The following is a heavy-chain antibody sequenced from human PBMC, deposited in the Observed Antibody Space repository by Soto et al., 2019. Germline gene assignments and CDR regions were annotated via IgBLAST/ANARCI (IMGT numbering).Heavy chain of an antibody. V-gene: IGHV3-30*18. CDR3: AKEGEPLRMRGWFDP. CDR2: ISYDGSNK. Sequence: GGSLRLSCAASGFTFSSYGMHWVRQAPGKGLEWVAVISYDGSNKYYADSVKGRFTISRDNSKNTLYLQMNSLRAEETAVYYCAKEGEPLRMRGWFDPWGQGTLVTVSS. D-gene: IGHD1-1*01. J-gene: IGHJ5*02. CDR1: GFTFSSYG.